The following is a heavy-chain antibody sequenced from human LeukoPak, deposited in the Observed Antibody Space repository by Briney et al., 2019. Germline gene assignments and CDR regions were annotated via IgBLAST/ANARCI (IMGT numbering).Heavy chain of an antibody. J-gene: IGHJ5*02. CDR3: ARDSAQQLVIGTLRRYNWFDP. Sequence: SETLSLTCTLSGGSISSYYWSWIRQPPGKGLEWIGYIYYSGSTNYNPSLKSRVTISVDTSKNQFSLKLSSVTAADTAVYYCARDSAQQLVIGTLRRYNWFDPWGQGTLVTVSS. CDR1: GGSISSYY. V-gene: IGHV4-59*12. D-gene: IGHD6-6*01. CDR2: IYYSGST.